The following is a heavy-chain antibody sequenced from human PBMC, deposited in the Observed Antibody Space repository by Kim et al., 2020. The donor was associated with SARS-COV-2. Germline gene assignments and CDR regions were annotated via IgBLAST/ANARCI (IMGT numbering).Heavy chain of an antibody. CDR2: ISYDGSNK. Sequence: GGSLRLSCAASGFTFSSYGMHWVRQAPGKGLEWVAVISYDGSNKYYADSVKGRFTISRDNSKNTLYLQMNSLRAEDTAVYYCAKDPVGSIAVAGGGTDYWGQGTLVTVSS. V-gene: IGHV3-30*18. CDR1: GFTFSSYG. CDR3: AKDPVGSIAVAGGGTDY. J-gene: IGHJ4*02. D-gene: IGHD6-19*01.